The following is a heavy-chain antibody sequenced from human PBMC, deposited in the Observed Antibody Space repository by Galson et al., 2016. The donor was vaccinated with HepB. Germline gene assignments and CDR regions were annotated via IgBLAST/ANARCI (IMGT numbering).Heavy chain of an antibody. CDR2: IKSKTDGGTT. D-gene: IGHD4-23*01. Sequence: SLRLSCAASGFTLNSYAMHWVRRAPGKGLEWVGRIKSKTDGGTTDYAAPVKGRFTISRDSSTLYLQMNSLRAEDTAVYYCARDRLASGNHLDYWGQGTLVTVSS. CDR3: ARDRLASGNHLDY. J-gene: IGHJ4*02. V-gene: IGHV3-15*01. CDR1: GFTLNSYA.